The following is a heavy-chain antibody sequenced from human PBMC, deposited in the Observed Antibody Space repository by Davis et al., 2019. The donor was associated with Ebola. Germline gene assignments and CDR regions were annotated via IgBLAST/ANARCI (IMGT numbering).Heavy chain of an antibody. CDR3: ARVGIVGAAYYFDY. J-gene: IGHJ4*02. V-gene: IGHV3-33*01. Sequence: GGSLRLSCAASGFTFSSYGMHWVRQAPGKGLEWVAVIWYDGSNKYYADSVKGRFTISRDNSKNTLYLQMNSLRAEDTAVYYCARVGIVGAAYYFDYWGQGTLVTVSS. CDR1: GFTFSSYG. CDR2: IWYDGSNK. D-gene: IGHD1-26*01.